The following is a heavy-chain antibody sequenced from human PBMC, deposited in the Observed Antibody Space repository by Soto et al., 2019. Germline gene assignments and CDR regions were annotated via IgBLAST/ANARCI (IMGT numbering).Heavy chain of an antibody. V-gene: IGHV4-59*08. Sequence: SGTLSLTCTVPDGSFSPNDRTYILQPPGKGLEWVGYINYSGGTFYNPSLKSRVTMSVDTSNNQYSLMVNSVTATDTAVYYCARQGFGELHGLVDVWGQGTTVT. J-gene: IGHJ6*02. CDR2: INYSGGT. CDR1: DGSFSPND. CDR3: ARQGFGELHGLVDV. D-gene: IGHD3-10*01.